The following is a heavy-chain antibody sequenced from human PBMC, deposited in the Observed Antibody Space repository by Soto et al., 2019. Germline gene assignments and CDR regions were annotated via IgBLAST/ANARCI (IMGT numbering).Heavy chain of an antibody. CDR2: IVVGSGNT. CDR1: GFTFTSSA. CDR3: AATGTVLYYYYGMDV. J-gene: IGHJ6*01. Sequence: QMQLVQSGPEVKKPGTSVKVSCKASGFTFTSSAVQWVRQARGQRLEWIGWIVVGSGNTNYAQKFQERVTITRDMSTITAYMELSSLRSEDTAVYYCAATGTVLYYYYGMDVWGQGTTVTVSS. V-gene: IGHV1-58*01. D-gene: IGHD4-17*01.